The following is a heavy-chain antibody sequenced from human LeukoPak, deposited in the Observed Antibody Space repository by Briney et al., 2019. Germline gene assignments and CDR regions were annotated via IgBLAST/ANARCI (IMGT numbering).Heavy chain of an antibody. Sequence: GGSLRLSCAASGFTFSSYGMHWVRQAQGKGLEWVAVISYDGSNTYYADSVKGRFTISRDNSKNMLYLQMNSLRAEDTAVYYCAKPYYYGSRSYMDYWGQGTLVTVSS. CDR1: GFTFSSYG. J-gene: IGHJ4*02. V-gene: IGHV3-30*18. D-gene: IGHD3-10*01. CDR3: AKPYYYGSRSYMDY. CDR2: ISYDGSNT.